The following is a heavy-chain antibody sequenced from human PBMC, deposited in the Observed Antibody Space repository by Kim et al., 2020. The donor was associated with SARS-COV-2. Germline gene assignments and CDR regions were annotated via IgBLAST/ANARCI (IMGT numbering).Heavy chain of an antibody. D-gene: IGHD6-13*01. J-gene: IGHJ4*02. CDR2: IHNSGST. CDR3: TRRQFGSSLRDF. CDR1: GGSISSGSLY. V-gene: IGHV4-39*01. Sequence: SETLSLTCTVSGGSISSGSLYGGWIRQPPGKGLEWIGSIHNSGSTYYNPSLKSRVTISIDTSNNQFSLMLTSVTAADTAIYYCTRRQFGSSLRDFWGQGTLVTVSS.